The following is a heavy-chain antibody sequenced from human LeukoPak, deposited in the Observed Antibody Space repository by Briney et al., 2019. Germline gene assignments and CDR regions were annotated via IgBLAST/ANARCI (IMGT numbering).Heavy chain of an antibody. J-gene: IGHJ4*02. V-gene: IGHV3-33*08. CDR3: ARGLRTYYYDSSGYYGGDY. CDR1: GFTFSSYG. D-gene: IGHD3-22*01. Sequence: PGGSLRLSCAASGFTFSSYGMHWVRQAPGKGLEWVAVIWYGGSNKYYADSVKGRFTISRDNSKNSLYLQMNSLRAEDTAVYYCARGLRTYYYDSSGYYGGDYWGQGTLVIVSS. CDR2: IWYGGSNK.